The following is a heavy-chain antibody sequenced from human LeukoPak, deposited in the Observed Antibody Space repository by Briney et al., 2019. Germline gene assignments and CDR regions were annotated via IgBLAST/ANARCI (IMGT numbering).Heavy chain of an antibody. Sequence: ASVKVSCKASGYTFTGYYMHWVRQATGQGLEWMGWMNPNSGNTGYAQKFQGRVTMTRNTSISTAYMELSSLRSEDTAVYYCARGLAGGLELLWFGELSYWFDPWGQGTLVTVSS. CDR1: GYTFTGYY. CDR2: MNPNSGNT. J-gene: IGHJ5*02. D-gene: IGHD3-10*01. CDR3: ARGLAGGLELLWFGELSYWFDP. V-gene: IGHV1-8*02.